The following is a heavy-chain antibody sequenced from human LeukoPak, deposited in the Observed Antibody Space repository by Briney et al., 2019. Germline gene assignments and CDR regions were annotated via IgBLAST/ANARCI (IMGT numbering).Heavy chain of an antibody. D-gene: IGHD2-8*02. CDR3: ATYRQVLLPFES. J-gene: IGHJ4*02. CDR2: IFPSGGEI. V-gene: IGHV3-23*01. CDR1: GFTFSTFA. Sequence: GGSLRLSCAASGFTFSTFAMIWVRQPPGKGLEWVSSIFPSGGEIHYADSVRGRFTISRDNSKSTLSLQMNSLRAEDTAIYYCATYRQVLLPFESWGQGTLVTVSS.